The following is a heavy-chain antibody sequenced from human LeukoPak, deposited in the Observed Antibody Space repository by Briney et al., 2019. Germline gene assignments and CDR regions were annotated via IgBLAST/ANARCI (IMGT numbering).Heavy chain of an antibody. CDR2: ISSSSSYI. J-gene: IGHJ4*02. V-gene: IGHV3-21*01. Sequence: GGSLRLSCAASGFTFSSYSMNWVRQAPGKGLEWVSSISSSSSYIYYADSVKGRFTISRDNAKNSLYLRMNSLRAEDTAVYYCARDDGSSWYGPSKYYFDYWGQGTLVTVSS. CDR1: GFTFSSYS. CDR3: ARDDGSSWYGPSKYYFDY. D-gene: IGHD6-13*01.